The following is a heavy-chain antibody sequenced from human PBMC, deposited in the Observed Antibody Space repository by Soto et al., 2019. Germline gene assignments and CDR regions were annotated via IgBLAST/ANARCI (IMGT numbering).Heavy chain of an antibody. D-gene: IGHD2-2*02. CDR2: IVGSGATT. J-gene: IGHJ6*02. Sequence: EVQLLESGGGLVQPGWSLRLSCAASGFTFNSYAMSWVRQAPGEGLEWVSAIVGSGATTHYADSVKGRFTISRDNSKRTVYLQMNSLRAEDTAVYYCAKDGLGYCSSTSCYRHYYYGMDVWGQGTTVTVSS. CDR1: GFTFNSYA. CDR3: AKDGLGYCSSTSCYRHYYYGMDV. V-gene: IGHV3-23*01.